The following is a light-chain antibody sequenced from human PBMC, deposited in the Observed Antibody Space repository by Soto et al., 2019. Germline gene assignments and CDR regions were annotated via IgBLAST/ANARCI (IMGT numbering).Light chain of an antibody. Sequence: QSVLTQPRSVSGSPGQSVTISCTGTSSDVGGYIYVSWYQQHPGKAPKLMIYDVSKRPSGVPDRFSGSKSGNTASLTISGLQSEDEADYYCCSYAGSYTSYVFGSGTKVTVL. V-gene: IGLV2-11*01. CDR1: SSDVGGYIY. CDR2: DVS. CDR3: CSYAGSYTSYV. J-gene: IGLJ1*01.